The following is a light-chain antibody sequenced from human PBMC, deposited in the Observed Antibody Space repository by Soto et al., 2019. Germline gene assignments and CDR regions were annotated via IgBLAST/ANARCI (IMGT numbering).Light chain of an antibody. Sequence: DIQMTQSPSSLSASVGDRVTITCRASQSVGDWVAWYQQKPGKAPALLIYQSSTLDNGVPSRFRGSGSGTAFTLTITSLHPDDFATYSCQQYDNLPWTFGQGTNVELK. CDR3: QQYDNLPWT. CDR2: QSS. J-gene: IGKJ1*01. V-gene: IGKV1-5*03. CDR1: QSVGDW.